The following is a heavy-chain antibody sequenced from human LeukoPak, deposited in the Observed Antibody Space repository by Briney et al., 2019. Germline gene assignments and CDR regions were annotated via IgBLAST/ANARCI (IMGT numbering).Heavy chain of an antibody. V-gene: IGHV1-69*13. CDR3: AADFWSGPESTFDY. CDR1: GGTFSCYA. D-gene: IGHD3-3*01. CDR2: IIPIFGTA. J-gene: IGHJ4*02. Sequence: SVKVSCKASGGTFSCYAISWLRQAPGLGLDWMGGIIPIFGTANYAQKFQGRVTITADESTSTAYMELSSLRSEDTAVYYCAADFWSGPESTFDYWGQGTLVTVSS.